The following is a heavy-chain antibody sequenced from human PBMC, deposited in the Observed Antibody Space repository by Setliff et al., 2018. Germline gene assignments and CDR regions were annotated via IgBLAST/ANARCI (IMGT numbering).Heavy chain of an antibody. CDR3: ARGASWNSAVAGPFYCDY. CDR2: TIPILGTA. V-gene: IGHV1-69*05. J-gene: IGHJ4*02. CDR1: GGTFNSYG. Sequence: GASVKVSCKASGGTFNSYGVTWVRQAPGQGLEWMGGTIPILGTANYAQKFQGRVTITTDESTSTAYMGLSSLRSEDTAVYYCARGASWNSAVAGPFYCDYWGQGTLVTVSS. D-gene: IGHD6-19*01.